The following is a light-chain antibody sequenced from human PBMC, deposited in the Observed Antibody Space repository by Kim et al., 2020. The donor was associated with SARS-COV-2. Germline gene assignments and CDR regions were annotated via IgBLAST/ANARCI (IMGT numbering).Light chain of an antibody. CDR1: QGVSDN. CDR3: QQYENWPPVT. Sequence: PGGRVTLSCRASQGVSDNLAGYQQKPGQAPRLLIYGASTRATGTPARFSGSGSGTEFTLDISSLQSEDFAVYYCQQYENWPPVTFGGGTKVDIK. CDR2: GAS. J-gene: IGKJ4*01. V-gene: IGKV3-15*01.